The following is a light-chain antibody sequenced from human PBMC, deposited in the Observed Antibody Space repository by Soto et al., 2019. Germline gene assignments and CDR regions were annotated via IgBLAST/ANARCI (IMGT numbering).Light chain of an antibody. CDR3: HQYGSSPRFT. CDR2: GAY. J-gene: IGKJ3*01. V-gene: IGKV3-20*01. CDR1: QSVSSSY. Sequence: EIVLTQSPGTLSLSPGERATLSCRASQSVSSSYLAWYQQEPGQAPRLLIYGAYSRATGIPDRFSGSGSGTDFTLTISRLEPEDFAVYYCHQYGSSPRFTFVPVTKVDIK.